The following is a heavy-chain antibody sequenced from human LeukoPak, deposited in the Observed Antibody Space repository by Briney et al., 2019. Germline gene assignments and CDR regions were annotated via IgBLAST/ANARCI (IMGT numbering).Heavy chain of an antibody. CDR2: IYTSGSN. J-gene: IGHJ4*02. CDR1: GGSISSGRYY. V-gene: IGHV4-61*02. CDR3: ARVVFQRGYYHFDY. D-gene: IGHD3-22*01. Sequence: SEPLSLTCTVSGGSISSGRYYWSWIRQPAGKGLEGIVRIYTSGSNNYNPSPKKQITRSVDTSNTQFSLKLSSVTAADTAVYYCARVVFQRGYYHFDYWGQGTLVTVSS.